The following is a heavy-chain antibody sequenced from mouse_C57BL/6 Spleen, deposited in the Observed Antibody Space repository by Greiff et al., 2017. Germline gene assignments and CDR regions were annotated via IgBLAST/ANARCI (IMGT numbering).Heavy chain of an antibody. V-gene: IGHV5-9*01. CDR1: GFTFSSYT. J-gene: IGHJ2*01. CDR2: ISGGGNT. Sequence: EVKLVESGGGLVKPGGSLKLSCAASGFTFSSYTMSWVRQTPEKRLEWVATISGGGNTYYPDSVKGRFTISRDNAKNTLYLQMSSLRSEDTALYYCARHDGYYFDYWGQGTTLTVSS. CDR3: ARHDGYYFDY. D-gene: IGHD2-3*01.